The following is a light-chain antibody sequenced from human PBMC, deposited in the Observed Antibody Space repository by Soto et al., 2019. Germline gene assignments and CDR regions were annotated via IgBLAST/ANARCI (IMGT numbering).Light chain of an antibody. Sequence: EIVLTQPPGTLSLSPGESATLSCRASQSVSSSYLAWYQQKPGQSPRLLIYGESSRATGIPDRFSGSGSGTDFTLTISRLEPEDFAVYYCQQRSNWPTFGQGTRLEIK. V-gene: IGKV3D-20*02. CDR3: QQRSNWPT. J-gene: IGKJ5*01. CDR2: GES. CDR1: QSVSSSY.